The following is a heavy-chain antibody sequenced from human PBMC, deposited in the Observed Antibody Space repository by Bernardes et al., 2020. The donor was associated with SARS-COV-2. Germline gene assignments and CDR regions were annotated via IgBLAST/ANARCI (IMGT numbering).Heavy chain of an antibody. V-gene: IGHV3-23*01. CDR3: AKRAVIRGVVDS. CDR2: LSGSGDST. CDR1: GFTFSSCA. D-gene: IGHD3-10*01. Sequence: GGSLRLSCAASGFTFSSCAMSWVRQAPGKGLEWVSGLSGSGDSTYYADSVKGRFTISRDNSKNTLYLLMNSLRAEDTAVYYCAKRAVIRGVVDSWGQGTLVTVSS. J-gene: IGHJ4*02.